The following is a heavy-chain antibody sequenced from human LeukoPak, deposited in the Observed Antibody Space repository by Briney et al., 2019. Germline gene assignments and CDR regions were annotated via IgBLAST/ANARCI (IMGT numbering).Heavy chain of an antibody. CDR3: ARDSYCSRTSCHRECTASWFDP. CDR1: GFTFSSYE. J-gene: IGHJ5*02. Sequence: PGGSLRLSCAASGFTFSSYEMNWVRQAPGKGLEWVSYISSSGSTIYYADSVKGRFTISRDNAKNSLYLQMNSLRAEDSAVYYCARDSYCSRTSCHRECTASWFDPWGQGTLVTVSS. CDR2: ISSSGSTI. V-gene: IGHV3-48*03. D-gene: IGHD2-2*01.